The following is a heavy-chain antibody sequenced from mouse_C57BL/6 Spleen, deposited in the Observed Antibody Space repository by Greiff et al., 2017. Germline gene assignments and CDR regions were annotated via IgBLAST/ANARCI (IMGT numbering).Heavy chain of an antibody. J-gene: IGHJ3*01. Sequence: VQLQQSGPEPVKPGASVKISCKASGYAFSSSWMNWVKQRPGKGLEWIGRIYPGDGDTNYNGKFKGKATLTADKSSSTAYMQLSSLTSEDSAVYFCARSGGTTVVAPAYWGQGTLVTVSA. CDR1: GYAFSSSW. V-gene: IGHV1-82*01. CDR2: IYPGDGDT. D-gene: IGHD1-1*01. CDR3: ARSGGTTVVAPAY.